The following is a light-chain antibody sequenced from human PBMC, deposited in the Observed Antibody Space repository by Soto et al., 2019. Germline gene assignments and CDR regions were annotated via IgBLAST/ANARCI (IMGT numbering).Light chain of an antibody. CDR2: DAS. CDR1: QSISSW. J-gene: IGKJ1*01. CDR3: HQYNSYPWT. V-gene: IGKV1-5*01. Sequence: DLQMTQSPSTLSASVGDRVTITCRASQSISSWLAWYQQKPGKAPKLLIYDASSLESGVPSRFSGSGSVTEFTLTISSLQPDDFATYYCHQYNSYPWTFGQGTKVEIK.